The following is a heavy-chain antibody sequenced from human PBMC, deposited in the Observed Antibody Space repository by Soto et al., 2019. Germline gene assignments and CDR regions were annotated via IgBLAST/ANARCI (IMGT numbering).Heavy chain of an antibody. J-gene: IGHJ6*02. CDR3: ARRLVDTAMVTESYYYGMDV. V-gene: IGHV3-33*01. D-gene: IGHD5-18*01. Sequence: ESGGGVVQPGRSLRLSCAASGFTFSSYGMHWVRQAPGKGLEWVAVIWYDGSNKYYADSVKGRFTISRDNSKNTLYLQMNSLRAEDTAVYYCARRLVDTAMVTESYYYGMDVWGQGTTVTVSS. CDR1: GFTFSSYG. CDR2: IWYDGSNK.